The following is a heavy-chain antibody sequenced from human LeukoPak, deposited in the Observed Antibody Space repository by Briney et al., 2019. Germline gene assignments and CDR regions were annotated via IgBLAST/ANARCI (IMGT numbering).Heavy chain of an antibody. CDR1: GFTLSTSW. V-gene: IGHV3-7*01. J-gene: IGHJ6*03. CDR2: INQDGSLK. Sequence: GGSLRLSCTASGFTLSTSWMSWVRQAPGRGLEWVASINQDGSLKHYVDSVKGRFTISRDNVQNSLYLQMNSLRAEDTAVYYCARDYDGGYMDVWGKGTTVTVSS. CDR3: ARDYDGGYMDV. D-gene: IGHD3-3*01.